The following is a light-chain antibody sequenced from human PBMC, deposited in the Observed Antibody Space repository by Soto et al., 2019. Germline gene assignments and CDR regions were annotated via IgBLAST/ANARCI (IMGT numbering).Light chain of an antibody. CDR3: QSYDSSLSGVV. CDR2: GNN. Sequence: QSVLTQPPSVSGAPGQRVTISCTGSSSNFGAGYDVQWYQQLPGTAPRLLIYGNNNRPSGVPDRFSASKSGTSASLAITGLQAEDEANYYCQSYDSSLSGVVFGGGTKLTVL. J-gene: IGLJ2*01. CDR1: SSNFGAGYD. V-gene: IGLV1-40*01.